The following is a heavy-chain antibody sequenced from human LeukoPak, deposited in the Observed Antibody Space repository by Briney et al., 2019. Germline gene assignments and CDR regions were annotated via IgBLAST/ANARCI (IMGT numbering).Heavy chain of an antibody. J-gene: IGHJ5*02. CDR1: GGSISSYY. D-gene: IGHD3-16*01. Sequence: SETLSLTYTVSGGSISSYYWSWIRQPPGKGLEWIGYIYTSGSTNYNPSLKSRVTISVDTSKNQFSLKLSSVTAADTAVYYCARPVYDGKSWWFDPWGQGTLVTVSS. CDR2: IYTSGST. CDR3: ARPVYDGKSWWFDP. V-gene: IGHV4-4*09.